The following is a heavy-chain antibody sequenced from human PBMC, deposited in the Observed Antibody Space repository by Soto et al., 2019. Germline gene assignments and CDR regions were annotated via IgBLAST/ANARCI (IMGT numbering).Heavy chain of an antibody. Sequence: SLKISCKGSGYSFTSYWISWVRQMPGKGLEWMGRIDPSDSYTNYSPSFQGHVTISADKSISTAYLQWSSLKASDTAMYYCARVDSYGPYYYYYGMDVWGQGTTVTVSS. CDR2: IDPSDSYT. J-gene: IGHJ6*02. D-gene: IGHD5-18*01. CDR1: GYSFTSYW. V-gene: IGHV5-10-1*01. CDR3: ARVDSYGPYYYYYGMDV.